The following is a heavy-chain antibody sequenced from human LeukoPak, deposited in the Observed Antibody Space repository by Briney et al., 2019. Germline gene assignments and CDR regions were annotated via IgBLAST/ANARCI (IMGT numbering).Heavy chain of an antibody. CDR1: GYTFTGYY. CDR2: INPNSGGT. V-gene: IGHV1-2*02. CDR3: ARELAYGSGVDYYYGMDV. Sequence: ASVKVSCKASGYTFTGYYMHWVRQAPGQGLEWMGWINPNSGGTNYAQKFQGRVTMTRDTSISTAYMELSRLRSDDTAVYYCARELAYGSGVDYYYGMDVWGQGTTVTVSS. D-gene: IGHD3-10*01. J-gene: IGHJ6*02.